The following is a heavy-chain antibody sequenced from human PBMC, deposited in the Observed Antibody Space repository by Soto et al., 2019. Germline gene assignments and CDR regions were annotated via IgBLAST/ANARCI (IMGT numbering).Heavy chain of an antibody. CDR2: ISGSGGST. CDR1: GFTFSSYA. Sequence: EVQLLESGGGLVQPGGSLRLSCAASGFTFSSYAMSWVRQAPGKGLEWVSAISGSGGSTYYADSGKGRYTISRDNSKNALYLQINSLRAEDTAVYYCAKAPLPHWNYYWGQGTLVPGSS. V-gene: IGHV3-23*01. D-gene: IGHD1-7*01. J-gene: IGHJ4*01. CDR3: AKAPLPHWNYY.